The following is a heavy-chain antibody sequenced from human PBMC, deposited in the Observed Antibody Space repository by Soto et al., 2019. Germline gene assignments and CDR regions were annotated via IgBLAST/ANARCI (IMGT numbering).Heavy chain of an antibody. Sequence: GESLKISCKGSGYSFTSYWISWVRQMPGKGLEWMGRIDPSDSYTNYSPSFQGHVTISADKSISTAYLQWSSLKASDTAMYYCAIATVTTEDYYYYYGMDVWGQGTRVTVSS. V-gene: IGHV5-10-1*01. CDR3: AIATVTTEDYYYYYGMDV. CDR2: IDPSDSYT. CDR1: GYSFTSYW. J-gene: IGHJ6*02. D-gene: IGHD4-17*01.